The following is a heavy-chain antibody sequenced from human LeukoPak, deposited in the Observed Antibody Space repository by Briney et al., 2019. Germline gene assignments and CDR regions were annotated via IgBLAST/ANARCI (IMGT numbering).Heavy chain of an antibody. CDR2: IHSIGNA. CDR3: ARDVEYCNMTRCYGPRFDP. J-gene: IGHJ5*02. CDR1: GGSITSSY. Sequence: SETLSLTCTVSGGSITSSYWNWIRQPAGRGLEWIGRIHSIGNAYYNPSLNSRVTMSLDTSGNHLSLSLTSVTAADTAVYYCARDVEYCNMTRCYGPRFDPWGQGSLVTVSS. D-gene: IGHD2-2*01. V-gene: IGHV4-4*07.